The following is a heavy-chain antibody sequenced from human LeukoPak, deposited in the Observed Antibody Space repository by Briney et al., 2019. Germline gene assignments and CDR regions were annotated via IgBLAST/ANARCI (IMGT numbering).Heavy chain of an antibody. J-gene: IGHJ6*03. CDR1: GYTFTSYY. CDR3: ARGQGYCSGGSCYYYYYYYMDV. CDR2: INPSGGST. Sequence: ASVKVSCKASGYTFTSYYMHWVRQAPGQGLEWMGIINPSGGSTSYAQKFQGRVTMTRDMSTSTVYMELSSLRSEDTAVYYCARGQGYCSGGSCYYYYYYYMDVWGKGTTVTVSS. V-gene: IGHV1-46*01. D-gene: IGHD2-15*01.